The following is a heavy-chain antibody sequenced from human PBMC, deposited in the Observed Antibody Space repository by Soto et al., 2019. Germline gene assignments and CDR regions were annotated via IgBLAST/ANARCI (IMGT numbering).Heavy chain of an antibody. CDR2: ISSSSSYI. CDR3: ARDRVLTGYYELGAFYGMDV. V-gene: IGHV3-21*01. J-gene: IGHJ6*02. Sequence: EVQLVESGGGLVKPGGSLRLSCAASGFTFSSYSMNWVRQAPGKGLEWVSSISSSSSYIYYADSVKGRFTISRDNAKNSLYLQMNSLRAEDTAVYYCARDRVLTGYYELGAFYGMDVWGQGTTVTVSS. CDR1: GFTFSSYS. D-gene: IGHD3-9*01.